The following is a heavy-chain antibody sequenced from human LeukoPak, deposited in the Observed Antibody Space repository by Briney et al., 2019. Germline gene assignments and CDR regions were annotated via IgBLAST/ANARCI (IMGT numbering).Heavy chain of an antibody. D-gene: IGHD6-13*01. CDR2: ISSSSSYI. CDR3: ATTIAAAGNEFDY. J-gene: IGHJ4*02. V-gene: IGHV3-21*01. CDR1: GFTFSSYS. Sequence: GGSLRLSCAASGFTFSSYSMNWVRQAPGKGLEWDSSISSSSSYIYYADSVKGRFTISRDNAKNSLYLQMNSLRAEDTAVYYCATTIAAAGNEFDYWGQGTLVTVSS.